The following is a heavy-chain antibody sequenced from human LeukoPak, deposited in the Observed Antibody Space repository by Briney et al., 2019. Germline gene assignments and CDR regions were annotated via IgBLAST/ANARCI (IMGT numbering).Heavy chain of an antibody. V-gene: IGHV3-11*04. CDR1: GFTFSDYY. J-gene: IGHJ3*02. D-gene: IGHD1-26*01. CDR2: ISSSGSTI. Sequence: GGSLRLSCAASGFTFSDYYMSWIRQAPGKGLEWVSYISSSGSTIYYADSVKGRFTISRDNAKNSLYLQMNSLRAEDTAVYYCARARKVGATNSDAFDIWGQGTMVTVSS. CDR3: ARARKVGATNSDAFDI.